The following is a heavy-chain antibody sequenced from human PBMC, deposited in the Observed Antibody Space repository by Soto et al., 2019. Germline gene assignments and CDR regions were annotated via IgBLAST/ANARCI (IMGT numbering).Heavy chain of an antibody. J-gene: IGHJ4*02. CDR3: ARGIQLWFQRISHIDY. Sequence: QVQLQESGPGLVKPSQTLSLTCTVSGGSISSGDYYWSWIRQPPGKGLEWIGYIYYSGSTYYNPSLKSRVTISVDTSKNQFSLKLSSVTAADTAVYYCARGIQLWFQRISHIDYWGQGTLVTVSS. V-gene: IGHV4-30-4*01. CDR2: IYYSGST. D-gene: IGHD5-18*01. CDR1: GGSISSGDYY.